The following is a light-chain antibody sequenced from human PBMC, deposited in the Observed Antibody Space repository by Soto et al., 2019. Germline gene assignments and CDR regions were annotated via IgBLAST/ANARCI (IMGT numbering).Light chain of an antibody. CDR2: EDN. V-gene: IGLV6-57*04. CDR1: SGSIARNY. Sequence: FMLTQPHSVSESPGKTVTISCTRSSGSIARNYVQWYQQRPGSAPTTLIYEDNQRPSGVPDRFSGSIDSSSNSASLTISGLKTEDEAYYYCQSYDSSNPVVFGGGTKLTVL. J-gene: IGLJ2*01. CDR3: QSYDSSNPVV.